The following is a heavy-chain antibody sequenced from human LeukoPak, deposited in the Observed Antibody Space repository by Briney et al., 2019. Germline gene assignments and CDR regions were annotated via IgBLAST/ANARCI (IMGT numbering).Heavy chain of an antibody. CDR1: GYTFTSYD. V-gene: IGHV1-8*01. Sequence: ASVKVSCKASGYTFTSYDINWVRQATGQGLEWMGWMNPNSGNTGYAQKFQGRVTMTRNTSISTAYMELSSLRSEDTAVYYCARRPKYGSGSYRDFDYWGQGTLVTVSS. CDR3: ARRPKYGSGSYRDFDY. D-gene: IGHD3-10*01. CDR2: MNPNSGNT. J-gene: IGHJ4*02.